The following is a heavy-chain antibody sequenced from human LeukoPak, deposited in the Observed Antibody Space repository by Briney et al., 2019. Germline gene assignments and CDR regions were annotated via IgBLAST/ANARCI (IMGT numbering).Heavy chain of an antibody. J-gene: IGHJ4*02. D-gene: IGHD2-2*01. CDR1: GGSISSYY. Sequence: SETLSLTCTVSGGSISSYYWSWIRQPPGKGLEWIGYIYYSGSTNYNPSLKSRVTISVDTSKNQFSLKLSSVTAADTAVYYCARGPSSSPDYWGQGTLVTVSA. CDR2: IYYSGST. CDR3: ARGPSSSPDY. V-gene: IGHV4-59*01.